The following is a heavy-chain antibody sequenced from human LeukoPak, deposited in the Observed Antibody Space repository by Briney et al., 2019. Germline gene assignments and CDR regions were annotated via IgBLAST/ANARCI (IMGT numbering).Heavy chain of an antibody. J-gene: IGHJ4*02. D-gene: IGHD2-2*01. CDR1: GFTFSSYE. Sequence: PGGSLRLSCAASGFTFSSYEMNWVRQAPGKGLEWVSYISSSGSTIYYADSVKGRFTISRDNAKNSLYLQMNSLRAEDTAVYYCARRYCSSMSCLFDYWGQGTLVTVSS. CDR3: ARRYCSSMSCLFDY. V-gene: IGHV3-48*03. CDR2: ISSSGSTI.